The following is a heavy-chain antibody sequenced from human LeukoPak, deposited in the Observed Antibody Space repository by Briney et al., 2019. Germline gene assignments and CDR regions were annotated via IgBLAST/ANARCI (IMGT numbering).Heavy chain of an antibody. V-gene: IGHV4-34*01. CDR2: INHSGST. Sequence: PETLSLTCAVYGGSFSGYYWSWIRQPPGKGLEWIGEINHSGSTNYNPSLKSRVTISVDTSKNQFSLKLSSVTAADTAVYYCARGRQFRRFDPWGQGTLVTVSS. CDR3: ARGRQFRRFDP. D-gene: IGHD4-11*01. CDR1: GGSFSGYY. J-gene: IGHJ5*02.